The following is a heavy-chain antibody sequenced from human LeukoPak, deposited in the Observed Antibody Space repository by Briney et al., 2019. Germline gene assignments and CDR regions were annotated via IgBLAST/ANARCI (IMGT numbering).Heavy chain of an antibody. J-gene: IGHJ4*02. CDR2: IIPMLGIA. D-gene: IGHD3-9*01. Sequence: GASVKVSCKASGDTFRRYGISWVRQAPGQGLEWMGRIIPMLGIANYAQKFQGRVTITADKSTSTAYMELSSLRSEDTAVYYCARDRPGDYDILTGPRIVPFDYWGQGTLVTVSS. CDR1: GDTFRRYG. V-gene: IGHV1-69*04. CDR3: ARDRPGDYDILTGPRIVPFDY.